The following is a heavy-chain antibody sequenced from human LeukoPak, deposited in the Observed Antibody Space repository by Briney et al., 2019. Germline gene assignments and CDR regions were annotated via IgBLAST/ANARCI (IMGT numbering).Heavy chain of an antibody. D-gene: IGHD3-22*01. CDR1: GGSFSGYY. J-gene: IGHJ4*02. Sequence: SETLSLTCAVYGGSFSGYYWSWLRQPPGKGLEWIGEINHSGSTNYNPSLKSRVTISVDTSKNQFSLKLSSVTAADTAVYYCARDKMTYYYDSSGYYDYWGQGTLVTVSS. CDR3: ARDKMTYYYDSSGYYDY. CDR2: INHSGST. V-gene: IGHV4-34*01.